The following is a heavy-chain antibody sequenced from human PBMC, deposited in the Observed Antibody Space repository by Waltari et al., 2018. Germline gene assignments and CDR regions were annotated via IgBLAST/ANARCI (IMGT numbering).Heavy chain of an antibody. Sequence: QVQLQESGPGLVKPSETLSLTCAVSGYSISSGYYWGWIRQPPGKGLEWIGRIYPRGSTYHNPSLKSRVTISVETSKNQFSLKLSAVTAADPAVYYCARLSMGRGSHAYYYYYHMDVWGKGTTVTVSS. V-gene: IGHV4-38-2*01. D-gene: IGHD2-15*01. CDR3: ARLSMGRGSHAYYYYYHMDV. CDR1: GYSISSGYY. J-gene: IGHJ6*03. CDR2: IYPRGST.